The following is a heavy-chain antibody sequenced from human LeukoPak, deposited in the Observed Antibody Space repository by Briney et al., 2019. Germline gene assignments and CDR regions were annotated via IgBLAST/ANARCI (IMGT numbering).Heavy chain of an antibody. CDR2: ISTSGSTI. V-gene: IGHV3-48*03. CDR3: ARDSQAGVEGDY. Sequence: PGGSLRLSCAASGFTFSSYEMNWVRQAPGKGLEWVSYISTSGSTIYYADSVKGRFTISRDDAKNSLYLQMISLRADDTAVYYCARDSQAGVEGDYWGQGTLVTVSS. D-gene: IGHD3-10*01. CDR1: GFTFSSYE. J-gene: IGHJ4*02.